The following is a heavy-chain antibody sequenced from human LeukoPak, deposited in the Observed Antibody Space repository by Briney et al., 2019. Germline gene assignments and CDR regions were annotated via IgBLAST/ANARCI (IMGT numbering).Heavy chain of an antibody. J-gene: IGHJ4*02. CDR3: AREVGVTTYPFDY. D-gene: IGHD4-17*01. CDR1: GFTFANYV. V-gene: IGHV3-30*04. CDR2: TSPDEGLK. Sequence: GGSLRLSCAASGFTFANYVTHWVRQAPGKGLEWVAVTSPDEGLKFYGDSVKGRFTISRDNAKNTLYLQMNSLRAEDTAVYYCAREVGVTTYPFDYWGQGTLVTVSS.